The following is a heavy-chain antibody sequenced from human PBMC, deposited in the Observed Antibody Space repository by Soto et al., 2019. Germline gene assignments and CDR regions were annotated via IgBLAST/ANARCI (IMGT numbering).Heavy chain of an antibody. D-gene: IGHD5-18*01. CDR3: ARIFPGTAMAIALDY. CDR1: GGSISSYY. J-gene: IGHJ4*02. V-gene: IGHV4-59*01. Sequence: QVQLQESGPGLVKPSETLSLTCTVSGGSISSYYWSWIRQPPGKGLEWIGYIYYSGSTNYNPSLKSRVTISVDTSKNQFSLKLSSVTAADTAVYYCARIFPGTAMAIALDYWGQGTLVTVSS. CDR2: IYYSGST.